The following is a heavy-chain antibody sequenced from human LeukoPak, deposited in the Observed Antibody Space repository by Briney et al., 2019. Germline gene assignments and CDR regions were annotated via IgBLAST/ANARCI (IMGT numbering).Heavy chain of an antibody. CDR3: ARATYYYDSSGYWPFDS. CDR2: IIPIFGTA. CDR1: GGTFSSYA. V-gene: IGHV1-69*13. J-gene: IGHJ4*02. D-gene: IGHD3-22*01. Sequence: ASVKVSCKASGGTFSSYAISWVRQAPGQGLEWMGGIIPIFGTANYAQKFQGRVTITADESTSTAYMALSRLRSEDTAVYYCARATYYYDSSGYWPFDSWGQGTLVTVSS.